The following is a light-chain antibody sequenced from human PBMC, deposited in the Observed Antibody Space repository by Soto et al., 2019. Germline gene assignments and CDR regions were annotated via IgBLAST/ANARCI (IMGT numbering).Light chain of an antibody. V-gene: IGLV2-14*01. CDR2: DVS. Sequence: QSALTQPASVSGSPGQSITISCTGTSSDIGVYNYVSWYQQHPGKAPKLMIYDVSNRPSGVSNRFSGSKSGNTASLTISGLQAEDEADYYCFSYTTTSTVVFGGGTQLTVL. CDR1: SSDIGVYNY. CDR3: FSYTTTSTVV. J-gene: IGLJ2*01.